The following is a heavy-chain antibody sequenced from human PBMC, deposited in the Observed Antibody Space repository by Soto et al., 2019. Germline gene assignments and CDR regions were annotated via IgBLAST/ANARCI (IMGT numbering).Heavy chain of an antibody. CDR3: AASFDLTRIAVAGAFDY. D-gene: IGHD6-19*01. CDR2: ISGSGGST. J-gene: IGHJ4*02. V-gene: IGHV3-23*01. CDR1: GFTFSSYA. Sequence: GGSLRLSCAASGFTFSSYAMSWVRQAPGKGLEWVSAISGSGGSTYYADSVKGRFTISRDNSKNTLYLQMNSLRAEDTAVYYCAASFDLTRIAVAGAFDYWGQGTLVTVSS.